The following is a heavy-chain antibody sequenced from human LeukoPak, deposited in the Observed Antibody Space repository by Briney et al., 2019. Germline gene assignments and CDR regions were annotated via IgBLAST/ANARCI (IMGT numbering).Heavy chain of an antibody. CDR2: ITGSGPYI. CDR3: VRDVGAVRGEVYFDY. CDR1: GFTFSTFA. V-gene: IGHV3-21*06. J-gene: IGHJ4*02. Sequence: GGSLRLSCAASGFTFSTFAMHCVRLSPEKGLEWVSSITGSGPYILYADSVKRRFTISRDNTKNLLYLEMNSLRAEDTAMYYCVRDVGAVRGEVYFDYWGQGTLVTVSS. D-gene: IGHD3-16*01.